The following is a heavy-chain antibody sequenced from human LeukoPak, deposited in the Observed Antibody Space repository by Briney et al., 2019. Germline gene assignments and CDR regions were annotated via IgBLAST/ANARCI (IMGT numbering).Heavy chain of an antibody. V-gene: IGHV4-34*01. J-gene: IGHJ6*02. Sequence: SETLSLTCTVSGGSISNYYWSWIRQPPGKGLEWIGEINHSGSTNYNPSLKSRVTISVDTSKNQFSLKLSSVTAADTAVYYCARALAGGMDVWGQGTTVTVSS. CDR3: ARALAGGMDV. CDR2: INHSGST. CDR1: GGSISNYY.